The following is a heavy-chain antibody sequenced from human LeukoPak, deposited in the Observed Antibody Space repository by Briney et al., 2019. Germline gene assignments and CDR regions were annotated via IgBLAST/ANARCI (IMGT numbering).Heavy chain of an antibody. CDR3: ARVDYYDSSGYYNHDSFDI. CDR2: IYTSGST. CDR1: GGSISSYY. Sequence: SETLSLTCTVSGGSISSYYWSWIRQHAGKGLEWIGRIYTSGSTNYNPSLKSRVTMSVDTSKNQFSLKLSSVTAADTAVYYCARVDYYDSSGYYNHDSFDIWGQGTMVTVSS. D-gene: IGHD3-22*01. J-gene: IGHJ3*02. V-gene: IGHV4-4*07.